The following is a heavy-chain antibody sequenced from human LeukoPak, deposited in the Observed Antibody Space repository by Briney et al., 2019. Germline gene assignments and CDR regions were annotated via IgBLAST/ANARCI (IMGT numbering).Heavy chain of an antibody. CDR2: ISSSGSTI. V-gene: IGHV3-48*03. CDR1: GFTFSSYE. Sequence: GRSLRLSCAASGFTFSSYEMNWVRQAPGKGLEWVSYISSSGSTIYYADSVKGRFTISRDNAKNSLYLQMNSLRAGDTAVYYCARDEWGSAFDYWGQGTLVTVSS. D-gene: IGHD7-27*01. J-gene: IGHJ4*02. CDR3: ARDEWGSAFDY.